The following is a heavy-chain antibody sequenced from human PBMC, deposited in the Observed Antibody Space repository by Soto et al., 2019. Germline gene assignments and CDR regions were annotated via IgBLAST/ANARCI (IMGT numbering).Heavy chain of an antibody. Sequence: QVQLVQSGAEVKKPGASVKDYCKASGYTFSSYAMHWVRQAPGHRLEWMGWINAGNGNTKYSQRFQGRVTITRDTPATTAYLELSSLRSEDTAVYYCARDLSGSGQDSWGQGTRVTVSS. V-gene: IGHV1-3*01. J-gene: IGHJ4*02. CDR1: GYTFSSYA. CDR3: ARDLSGSGQDS. D-gene: IGHD6-19*01. CDR2: INAGNGNT.